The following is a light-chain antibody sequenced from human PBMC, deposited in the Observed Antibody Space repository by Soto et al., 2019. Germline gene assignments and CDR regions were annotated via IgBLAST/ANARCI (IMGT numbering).Light chain of an antibody. CDR1: QSVTGTN. Sequence: IVLTQSPVTLSLSPGEGATLSCRASQSVTGTNLAWYQQRAGQAPRLLIYDAVRRATGIQDRFSGSGSGTDFTLTIRRLEPEDFAVYYCHQYGSSLGTFGQGTKVDIK. J-gene: IGKJ1*01. V-gene: IGKV3-20*01. CDR3: HQYGSSLGT. CDR2: DAV.